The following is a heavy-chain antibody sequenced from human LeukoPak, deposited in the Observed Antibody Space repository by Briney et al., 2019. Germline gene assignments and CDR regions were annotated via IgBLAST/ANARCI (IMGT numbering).Heavy chain of an antibody. CDR1: GFTFSNAW. Sequence: KPGGSLRLSCAASGFTFSNAWMTWVRQAPGQGLEWVGHIKNKVDGGTTDYAAPVKGRFSISRDDSTNMLYLQMNSLKIEDTAVYYCAAPPAWGQGTLVTVSS. D-gene: IGHD2-2*01. V-gene: IGHV3-15*01. CDR2: IKNKVDGGTT. J-gene: IGHJ4*02. CDR3: AAPPA.